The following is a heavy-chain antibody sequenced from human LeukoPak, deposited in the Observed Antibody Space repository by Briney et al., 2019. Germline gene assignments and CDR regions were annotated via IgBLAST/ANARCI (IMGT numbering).Heavy chain of an antibody. CDR1: GATFSSYA. Sequence: GASVKVSCKDSGATFSSYAISWVRQAPGQGLEWMGGIIPIFGTANYAQKFQGRVTITTDESTSTAYMELSSLRSEDTAVYYCARGDAYNKNFAYWGQGTLVTVSS. CDR3: ARGDAYNKNFAY. CDR2: IIPIFGTA. D-gene: IGHD5-24*01. V-gene: IGHV1-69*05. J-gene: IGHJ4*02.